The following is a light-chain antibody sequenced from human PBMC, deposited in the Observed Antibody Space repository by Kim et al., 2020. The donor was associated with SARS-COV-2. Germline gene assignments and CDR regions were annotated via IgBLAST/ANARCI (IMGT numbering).Light chain of an antibody. J-gene: IGLJ1*01. CDR1: SSTIGLHP. CDR2: SNN. CDR3: ASWDDNLKGFV. Sequence: GQRVTISCSGSSSTIGLHPVNWYQHLPGTATKLLIYSNNQRPSGVPDRISASKSGTSASLAISGLQSDDEADYYCASWDDNLKGFVFGTGTKVTVL. V-gene: IGLV1-44*01.